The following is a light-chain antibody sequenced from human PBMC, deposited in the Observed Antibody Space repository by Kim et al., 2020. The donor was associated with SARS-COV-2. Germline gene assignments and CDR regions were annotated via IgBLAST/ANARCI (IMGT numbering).Light chain of an antibody. V-gene: IGKV3-20*01. CDR2: GAS. CDR1: QSVSSSY. Sequence: EIVLTQSPGTLSLSPGERATLSCRASQSVSSSYLAWYQQKPGQAPRLLIYGASSRATGIPDRFSGSGSGTDFTLTISRLEPEDFAVYYCQQYGSSPSPTFGQGTKLEI. CDR3: QQYGSSPSPT. J-gene: IGKJ2*01.